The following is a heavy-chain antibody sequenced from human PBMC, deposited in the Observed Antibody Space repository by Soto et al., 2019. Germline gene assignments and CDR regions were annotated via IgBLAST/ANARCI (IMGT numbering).Heavy chain of an antibody. CDR3: GRSVVGATGEILYNAMDV. CDR1: GYTFTTYA. D-gene: IGHD1-26*01. CDR2: INPASGHT. V-gene: IGHV1-3*01. J-gene: IGHJ6*02. Sequence: QGQLVQSGAEVKKPGASVKVSCKASGYTFTTYALHWVRQAPGQRPEWMGWINPASGHTKYSKRFQDRVTITRDTSASTGYMELSSLRSEDTAVYYCGRSVVGATGEILYNAMDVWGQGTTVTVYS.